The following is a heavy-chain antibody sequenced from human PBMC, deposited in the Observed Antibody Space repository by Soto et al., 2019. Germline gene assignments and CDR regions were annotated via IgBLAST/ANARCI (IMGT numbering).Heavy chain of an antibody. CDR1: GGSISSCGYY. Sequence: SETLSLTCTVSGGSISSCGYYWSLIRQHPGKGLEWIGYIYYSGSTYYNPSLKSRVTISVDTSKNQFSLKLSSVTAADTAVYYCARASIAPYFDYWGQGTLVTVSS. V-gene: IGHV4-31*03. D-gene: IGHD2-2*01. J-gene: IGHJ4*02. CDR3: ARASIAPYFDY. CDR2: IYYSGST.